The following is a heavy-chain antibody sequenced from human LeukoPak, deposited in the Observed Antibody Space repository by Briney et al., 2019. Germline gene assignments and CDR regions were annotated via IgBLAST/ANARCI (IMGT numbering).Heavy chain of an antibody. J-gene: IGHJ4*02. D-gene: IGHD6-19*01. CDR1: GGSISSYY. CDR3: ARHRGLGLDY. V-gene: IGHV4-59*08. Sequence: SETLSLTCTVSGGSISSYYWSWIRQPPGKGLEWIGYIYYSGSTNYSPSLKSRVTISVDTTKNQFSLRLSSVTAADTAVYYCARHRGLGLDYWGQGTLVTVSS. CDR2: IYYSGST.